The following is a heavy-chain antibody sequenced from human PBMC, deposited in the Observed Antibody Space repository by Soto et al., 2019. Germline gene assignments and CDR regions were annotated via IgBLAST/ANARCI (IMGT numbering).Heavy chain of an antibody. V-gene: IGHV4-30-4*01. CDR2: MYDTGST. Sequence: PSETLSLTCAVSGGSISSADYFWSWIRQPPGKGLKWIGYMYDTGSTYYNPSLKSRVTISVDTSKNQFSVNLSSVTAADTAVYYCARELGFCSGGTCYLGAFDIWGQGSMVTVSS. CDR3: ARELGFCSGGTCYLGAFDI. J-gene: IGHJ3*02. CDR1: GGSISSADYF. D-gene: IGHD2-15*01.